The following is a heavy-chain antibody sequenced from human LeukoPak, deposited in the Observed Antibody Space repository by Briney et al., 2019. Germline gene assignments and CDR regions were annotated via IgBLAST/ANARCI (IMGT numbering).Heavy chain of an antibody. CDR2: ISGSGGST. V-gene: IGHV3-23*01. J-gene: IGHJ4*02. D-gene: IGHD4-23*01. CDR1: GFTFSKYW. CDR3: AKDRSDYGGRSFDY. Sequence: PGGSLRLSCAASGFTFSKYWMAWVRQAPGKGLEWVSAISGSGGSTYYADSVKGRFTISRDNSKNTLYLQMNSLRAEDTAVYYCAKDRSDYGGRSFDYWGQGTLVTVSS.